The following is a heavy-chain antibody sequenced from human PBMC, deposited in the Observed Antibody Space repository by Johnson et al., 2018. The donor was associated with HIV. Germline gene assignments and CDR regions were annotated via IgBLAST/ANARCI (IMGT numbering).Heavy chain of an antibody. CDR2: ISFDGNLK. CDR3: ARHWAAAGRDAFDI. CDR1: GLSFSNFG. D-gene: IGHD6-13*01. Sequence: QVQLVESGGGVVQPGKSLTLSCVGSGLSFSNFGIHWVRQAPGKGPEWVAVISFDGNLKKYADSVKGRFTISRDNSKNTLYLQMNSLRAEDTAVYYCARHWAAAGRDAFDIWGQGTMVTVSS. J-gene: IGHJ3*02. V-gene: IGHV3-33*08.